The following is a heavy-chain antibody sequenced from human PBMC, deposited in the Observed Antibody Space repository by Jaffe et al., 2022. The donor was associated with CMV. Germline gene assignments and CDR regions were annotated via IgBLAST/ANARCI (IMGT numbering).Heavy chain of an antibody. CDR1: GYTFTSYA. J-gene: IGHJ6*03. V-gene: IGHV1-3*01. Sequence: QVQLVQSGAEVKKPGASVKVSCKASGYTFTSYAMHWVRQAPGQRLEWMGWINAGNGNTKYSQKFQGRVTITRDTSASTAYMELSSLRSEDTAVYYCAQWGLDEYSSPGHYMDVWGKGTTVTVSS. D-gene: IGHD6-6*01. CDR3: AQWGLDEYSSPGHYMDV. CDR2: INAGNGNT.